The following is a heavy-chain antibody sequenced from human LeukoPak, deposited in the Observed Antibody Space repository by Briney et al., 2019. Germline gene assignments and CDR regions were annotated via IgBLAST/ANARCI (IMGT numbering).Heavy chain of an antibody. CDR1: GFRFGSHA. Sequence: PGGSLRLSCAASGFRFGSHAVHWVRQAPGKGLERLAQIWYDGSNKYYVDSVKGRFTTSRDNSKNTVYLQMNSLRAEDTAVYFCARDGQQLAPYAMDVWGQGTTVTVSS. CDR2: IWYDGSNK. D-gene: IGHD6-13*01. V-gene: IGHV3-33*01. CDR3: ARDGQQLAPYAMDV. J-gene: IGHJ6*02.